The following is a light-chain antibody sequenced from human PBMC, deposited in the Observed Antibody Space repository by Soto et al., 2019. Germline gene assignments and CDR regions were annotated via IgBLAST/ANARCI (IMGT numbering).Light chain of an antibody. Sequence: DLQMTQSPSFLSASVGDRVTITCRASQSVSTYLTWYQQKPGKAPKLLIYAASTLQSGVPSRFSGSGSGTDFILTIDSLQPEDFATYYCQQSYSTPRTFGPGTKVEIK. CDR2: AAS. J-gene: IGKJ1*01. CDR3: QQSYSTPRT. CDR1: QSVSTY. V-gene: IGKV1-39*01.